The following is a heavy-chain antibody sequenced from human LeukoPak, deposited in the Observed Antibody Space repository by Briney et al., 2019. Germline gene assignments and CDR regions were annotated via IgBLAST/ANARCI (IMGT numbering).Heavy chain of an antibody. V-gene: IGHV4-34*01. D-gene: IGHD3-9*01. CDR3: ARGGFDGAV. CDR1: GFTFSNYY. J-gene: IGHJ4*02. Sequence: SETLSLTCAVYGFTFSNYYWSWIRQAPGKGLEWIRKIDHSGRTNYNPSLKRRVTISVDTSKNQFYLGLTSLTAADTAVYYCARGGFDGAVWGQGTLVTVSS. CDR2: IDHSGRT.